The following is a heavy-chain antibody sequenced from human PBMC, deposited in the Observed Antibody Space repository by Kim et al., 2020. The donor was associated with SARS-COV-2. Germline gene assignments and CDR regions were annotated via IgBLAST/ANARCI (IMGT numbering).Heavy chain of an antibody. D-gene: IGHD5-12*01. Sequence: GGSLRLSCAASGFNFSSYAMRWVRQAPGKGLEWVSAISGSGGSTYYADSVKGRFTISRDNSKNTLYLQMNSLRAEDTAVYYCAKAGSGYDFDSFCCDDWVQGSLVTVSS. CDR3: AKAGSGYDFDSFCCDD. CDR2: ISGSGGST. V-gene: IGHV3-23*01. J-gene: IGHJ4*02. CDR1: GFNFSSYA.